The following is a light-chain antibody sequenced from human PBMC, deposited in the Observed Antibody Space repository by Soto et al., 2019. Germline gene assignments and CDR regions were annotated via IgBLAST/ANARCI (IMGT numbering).Light chain of an antibody. CDR2: GAS. CDR1: QSVSSNY. V-gene: IGKV3-20*01. Sequence: EIVLTQSPGTLSLSPGERTTLSCRASQSVSSNYLAWYQQTPGQAPRLLIYGASSRATGIPDRFSGSGSGTDFTLTIIRLEPEDFAVYYCQQYGSSPFTFGPGTKVDIK. J-gene: IGKJ3*01. CDR3: QQYGSSPFT.